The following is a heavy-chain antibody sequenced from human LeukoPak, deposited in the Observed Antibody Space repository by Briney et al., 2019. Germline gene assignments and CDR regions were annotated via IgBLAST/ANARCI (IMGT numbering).Heavy chain of an antibody. Sequence: GGSLRLSCAASGFTFSSYSMNWVRQAPGKGLEWVSSISSSSSYIYYADSVKGRFTISRDNAKNSLYLQMNNLRAEDTAVYYCARNKGHNWNDVGFDYWGQGTLVTVSS. D-gene: IGHD1-20*01. CDR1: GFTFSSYS. J-gene: IGHJ4*02. V-gene: IGHV3-21*01. CDR3: ARNKGHNWNDVGFDY. CDR2: ISSSSSYI.